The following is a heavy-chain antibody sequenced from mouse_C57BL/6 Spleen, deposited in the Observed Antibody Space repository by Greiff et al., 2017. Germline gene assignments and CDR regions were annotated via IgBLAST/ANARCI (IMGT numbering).Heavy chain of an antibody. CDR1: GYTFTSYW. J-gene: IGHJ4*01. Sequence: QVQLQQPGTELVKPGASVKLSCKASGYTFTSYWMHWVKQRPGQGLEWIGNINPSNGGTNYNEKFKSKATLTVDKSSSTAYMQLSSLTSADSAVYYCARVLRNYYAMDYWGQGTSVTVSS. D-gene: IGHD1-1*01. V-gene: IGHV1-53*01. CDR2: INPSNGGT. CDR3: ARVLRNYYAMDY.